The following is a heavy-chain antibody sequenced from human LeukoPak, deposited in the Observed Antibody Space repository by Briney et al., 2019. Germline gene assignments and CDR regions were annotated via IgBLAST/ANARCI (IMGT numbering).Heavy chain of an antibody. CDR2: ISGSGGST. Sequence: GGSLRLSCAASGFTFSSYAMSWVRQAPGKGLEWVSAISGSGGSTYYADSVKGRFTISRDNSKNTLYLQMNSLRAEDTAVYYCAKARSDYYDSSGYYDLSAFDIWGQGTMVTVSS. J-gene: IGHJ3*02. D-gene: IGHD3-22*01. CDR3: AKARSDYYDSSGYYDLSAFDI. CDR1: GFTFSSYA. V-gene: IGHV3-23*01.